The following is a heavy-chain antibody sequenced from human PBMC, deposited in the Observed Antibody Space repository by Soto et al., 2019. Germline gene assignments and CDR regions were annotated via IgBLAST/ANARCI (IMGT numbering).Heavy chain of an antibody. D-gene: IGHD5-18*01. J-gene: IGHJ4*02. V-gene: IGHV4-59*01. CDR1: GGSISSYY. Sequence: QVQLQESGPGLVKPSETLSLTCTVSGGSISSYYWSWIRQSPGKGLEWIGYIYYSVSTKYNPSLKSRVTISVDTSKNLFPLKLSSVTAADTAVYYCARGRGDTAMAWYYWGQGTLVTVST. CDR2: IYYSVST. CDR3: ARGRGDTAMAWYY.